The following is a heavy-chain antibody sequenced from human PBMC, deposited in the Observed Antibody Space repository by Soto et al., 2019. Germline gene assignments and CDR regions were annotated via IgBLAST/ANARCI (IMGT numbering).Heavy chain of an antibody. J-gene: IGHJ4*02. Sequence: QVQLVESGGGVVQPGRSLRLSCAASGFTFSSHAMHWVRQDPGKGLEWVAFISYDGSNQHYADSVKGRFTISRDNSENTLYLQMNSLRGEDTAMYYCARDLGAWKFDYWGQGTLVTVSS. V-gene: IGHV3-30-3*01. D-gene: IGHD1-1*01. CDR1: GFTFSSHA. CDR3: ARDLGAWKFDY. CDR2: ISYDGSNQ.